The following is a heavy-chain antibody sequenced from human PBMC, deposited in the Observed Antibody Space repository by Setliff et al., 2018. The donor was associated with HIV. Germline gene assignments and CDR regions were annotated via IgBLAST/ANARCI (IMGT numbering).Heavy chain of an antibody. CDR1: GGSISSYY. D-gene: IGHD5-12*01. J-gene: IGHJ6*02. CDR3: ARGDGYRANDAYYDTGMDV. Sequence: SETLSLTCTVSGGSISSYYWNWIRPPPGKGLEWIGYIYNSGYSNSKPSLKSRVTISLDTSKNQFSLKLSSVTAADTAVYYCARGDGYRANDAYYDTGMDVWGQGITVTVSS. CDR2: IYNSGYS. V-gene: IGHV4-59*01.